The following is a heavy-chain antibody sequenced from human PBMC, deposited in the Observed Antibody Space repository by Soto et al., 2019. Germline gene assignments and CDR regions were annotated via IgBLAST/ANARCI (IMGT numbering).Heavy chain of an antibody. Sequence: ASVKVSCKASGYTFTSYGISWVRQAPGQGLEWMGWISAYNGNTNYAQKLQGRVTMTTDTSTSTAYMELRSRRSDDTAVYYCAIVRGDIVVVPAATPYYYYGMDVWGQGTTVTVSS. V-gene: IGHV1-18*01. D-gene: IGHD2-2*01. CDR1: GYTFTSYG. J-gene: IGHJ6*02. CDR3: AIVRGDIVVVPAATPYYYYGMDV. CDR2: ISAYNGNT.